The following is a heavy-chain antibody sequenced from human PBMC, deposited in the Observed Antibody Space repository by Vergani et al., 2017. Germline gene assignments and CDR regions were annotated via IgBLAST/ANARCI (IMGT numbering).Heavy chain of an antibody. V-gene: IGHV5-10-1*03. CDR3: ARQGLGYCSGGTCYSSYYAMDV. D-gene: IGHD2-15*01. CDR2: IDPSDSYT. J-gene: IGHJ6*02. CDR1: GYSFTSYW. Sequence: EVQLVQSGAEVKKPGESLRISCKGAGYSFTSYWISWVRQMPGKGLEWMGRIDPSDSYTNYSPSFQGHVTISADKSISPAYLQWSSLKASDTAIYYCARQGLGYCSGGTCYSSYYAMDVWGQGTTVTVAS.